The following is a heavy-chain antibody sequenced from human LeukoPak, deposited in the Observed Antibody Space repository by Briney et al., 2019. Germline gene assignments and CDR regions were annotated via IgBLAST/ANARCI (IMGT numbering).Heavy chain of an antibody. Sequence: PSETLSLTCTVSGGSISSYYWSWIRPPPGKGLEWIGYIYYSGSTNYNPSLRSRVTISVDKSKNQFSLKLSSVTAADTAVYYCARDTAVLRFLDWGQGTLVTVSS. CDR1: GGSISSYY. V-gene: IGHV4-59*01. CDR2: IYYSGST. D-gene: IGHD3-3*01. CDR3: ARDTAVLRFLD. J-gene: IGHJ4*02.